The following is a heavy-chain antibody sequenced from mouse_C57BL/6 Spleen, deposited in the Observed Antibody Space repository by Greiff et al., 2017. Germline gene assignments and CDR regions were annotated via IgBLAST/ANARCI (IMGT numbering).Heavy chain of an antibody. Sequence: QVQLQQPGAELVMPGASVKLSCKASGYTFTSYWMHWVKQRPGQGLEWIGEIDPSDSYTNYNQKFKGKSTLTVDKSSSTAYMQLSSLTSEDSAVYYCARRGDYDDAMDYWGQGTSVTVSS. CDR2: IDPSDSYT. D-gene: IGHD2-4*01. CDR3: ARRGDYDDAMDY. V-gene: IGHV1-69*01. J-gene: IGHJ4*01. CDR1: GYTFTSYW.